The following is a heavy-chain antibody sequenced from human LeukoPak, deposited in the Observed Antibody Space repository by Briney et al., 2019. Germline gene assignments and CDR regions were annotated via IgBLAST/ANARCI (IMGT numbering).Heavy chain of an antibody. CDR1: GGSISSYY. CDR2: IYYSGST. D-gene: IGHD3-22*01. V-gene: IGHV4-59*01. J-gene: IGHJ6*03. CDR3: ARSSEGRYYYDSSGFSYYYYYMDV. Sequence: SETLSLTCIVSGGSISSYYWSWIRQPPGKGLEWIGYIYYSGSTYYNPSLRSRVTISVDTSKNQFSLKLSSVTAADTAVYYCARSSEGRYYYDSSGFSYYYYYMDVWGKGTTVTISS.